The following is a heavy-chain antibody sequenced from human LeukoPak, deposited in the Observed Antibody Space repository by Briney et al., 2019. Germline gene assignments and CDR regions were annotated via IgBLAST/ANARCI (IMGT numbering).Heavy chain of an antibody. J-gene: IGHJ5*02. CDR1: GYTFTGYY. CDR3: ARDNSVGDSAWWFDP. CDR2: INPSGDNT. D-gene: IGHD5-12*01. V-gene: IGHV1-46*01. Sequence: ASVKVSCTASGYTFTGYYMHWVRQAPGQGLEWMGIINPSGDNTWYAQKFQGRVTMTRDMATSTDYMEVRSLRSEDTAVYYCARDNSVGDSAWWFDPWGQGTLVTVSS.